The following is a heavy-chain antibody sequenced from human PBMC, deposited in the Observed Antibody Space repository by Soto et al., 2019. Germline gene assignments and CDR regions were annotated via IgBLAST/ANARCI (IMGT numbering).Heavy chain of an antibody. CDR2: INHSGST. V-gene: IGHV4-34*01. CDR3: ASGPYYDILTGYSDYYYYYMDV. Sequence: SETLSLTCAVYGGSFSGYYWSWIRQPPGKGLEWIGEINHSGSTNYNPSLKSRVTISVDTSKNQFSLKLSSVTAADTAVYYCASGPYYDILTGYSDYYYYYMDVWGKGTTVTVSS. CDR1: GGSFSGYY. D-gene: IGHD3-9*01. J-gene: IGHJ6*03.